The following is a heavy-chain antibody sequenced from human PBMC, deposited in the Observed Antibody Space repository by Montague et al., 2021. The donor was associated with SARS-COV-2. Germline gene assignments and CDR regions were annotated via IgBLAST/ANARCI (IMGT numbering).Heavy chain of an antibody. CDR2: INHSANT. J-gene: IGHJ6*02. CDR3: ASGIYPSGSYYNRYYYGLNI. Sequence: SETLSLTCAVYGAALSGYYWSWIRQPPEKGLEWIGEINHSANTKYNPSLKSPVTISIDTSKNQSSLKMTSVTAADTATYYCASGIYPSGSYYNRYYYGLNIWGPGTTVIVSS. D-gene: IGHD3-10*01. CDR1: GAALSGYY. V-gene: IGHV4-34*01.